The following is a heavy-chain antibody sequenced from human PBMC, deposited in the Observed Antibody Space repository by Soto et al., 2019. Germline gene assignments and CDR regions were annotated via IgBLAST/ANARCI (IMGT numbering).Heavy chain of an antibody. Sequence: GGSLRLSCAASGFTFSSYAMSWVRQAPGKGLEWVSAISGSGGSTYYADSVKGRFTISRDNSKNTLYLQMNSLRAEDTAVYYCPRTTAKYYYYYMDVRGKGTTVTVSS. J-gene: IGHJ6*03. CDR2: ISGSGGST. V-gene: IGHV3-23*01. CDR3: PRTTAKYYYYYMDV. D-gene: IGHD4-4*01. CDR1: GFTFSSYA.